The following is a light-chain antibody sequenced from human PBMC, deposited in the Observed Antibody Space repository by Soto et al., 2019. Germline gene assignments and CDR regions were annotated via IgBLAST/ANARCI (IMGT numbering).Light chain of an antibody. Sequence: EIVMTQSPATLSVSPGERATLSCRASQSVSSNLAWYQQKPGQAPRLLIYGGSTRATGITARFSGSGSGTEFTLTISSLESEDFAVYYCQQHNNWPRTFGQGTKVEVK. V-gene: IGKV3-15*01. CDR2: GGS. CDR1: QSVSSN. J-gene: IGKJ1*01. CDR3: QQHNNWPRT.